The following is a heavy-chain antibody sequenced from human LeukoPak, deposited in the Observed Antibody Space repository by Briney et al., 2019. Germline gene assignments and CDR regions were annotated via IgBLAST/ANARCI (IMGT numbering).Heavy chain of an antibody. J-gene: IGHJ6*02. Sequence: GGSLRLSCAASDITLSDYYMTWIRQAPGKGLEWLSYISDSGSDMYSADSVKGRFTISRDNAKNSLYLQMNSLRAEDTAVYYCARSYRATAGIVDVWGQGTTVTVSS. CDR1: DITLSDYY. V-gene: IGHV3-11*01. CDR3: ARSYRATAGIVDV. D-gene: IGHD6-13*01. CDR2: ISDSGSDM.